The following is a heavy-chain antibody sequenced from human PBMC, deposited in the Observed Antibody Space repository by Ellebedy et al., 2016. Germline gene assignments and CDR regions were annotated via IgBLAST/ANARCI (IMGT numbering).Heavy chain of an antibody. CDR1: GGSFSGYY. V-gene: IGHV4-34*01. CDR2: INHSGST. J-gene: IGHJ4*02. Sequence: GSLRLSXAVYGGSFSGYYWSWIRQPPGKGLEWIGEINHSGSTNYNPSLKSRVTISVDTSKNQFSLKLSSVTAADTAVYYCARGRMVRGVRGYFDYWGQGTLVTVSS. D-gene: IGHD3-10*01. CDR3: ARGRMVRGVRGYFDY.